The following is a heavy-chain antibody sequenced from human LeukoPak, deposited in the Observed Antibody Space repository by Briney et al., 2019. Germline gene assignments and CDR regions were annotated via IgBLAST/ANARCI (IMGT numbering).Heavy chain of an antibody. J-gene: IGHJ4*02. D-gene: IGHD5-24*01. CDR3: ARGRARRWLQLGVCYFDY. CDR2: INHSGST. CDR1: GGSFSGYY. V-gene: IGHV4-34*01. Sequence: SETLSLTCAVYGGSFSGYYWSWIRQPPGKGLEWIGEINHSGSTNYNPSLKSRVTISVDTSTNQFSLQLSSVTAADTAVYYCARGRARRWLQLGVCYFDYWGQGTLVTVSS.